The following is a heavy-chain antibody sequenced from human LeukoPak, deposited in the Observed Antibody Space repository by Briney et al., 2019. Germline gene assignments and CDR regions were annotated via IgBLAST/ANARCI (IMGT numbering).Heavy chain of an antibody. J-gene: IGHJ3*02. CDR2: ISGSGDST. V-gene: IGHV3-23*01. CDR3: AKPQSYSSGWFDAFDI. CDR1: GFTFSSYA. D-gene: IGHD6-19*01. Sequence: GGSLRLSCAASGFTFSSYAMSWVRQAPGKGLEWVSAISGSGDSTYYADSVKGRFTISRDNSKNTLYLQMNSLRAEDTAVYYCAKPQSYSSGWFDAFDIWGQGTMVTVSS.